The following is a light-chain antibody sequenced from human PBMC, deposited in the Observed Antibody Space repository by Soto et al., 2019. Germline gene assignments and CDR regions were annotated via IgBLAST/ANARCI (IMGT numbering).Light chain of an antibody. V-gene: IGKV3-15*01. Sequence: EIVMTQSPATLSVSPGERATLSCRASESVTTNLAWYQQKPGQAPRLLIFAASTRATGIPATFSGSGSGTEFTLSISSLQSEDFAVYYCQQRSNWPPITFGQGTRLEIK. CDR1: ESVTTN. CDR2: AAS. J-gene: IGKJ5*01. CDR3: QQRSNWPPIT.